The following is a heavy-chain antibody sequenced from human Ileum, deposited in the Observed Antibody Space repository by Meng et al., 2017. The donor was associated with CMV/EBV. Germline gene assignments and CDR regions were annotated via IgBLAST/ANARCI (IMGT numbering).Heavy chain of an antibody. D-gene: IGHD2-21*02. J-gene: IGHJ4*02. V-gene: IGHV4-39*07. CDR3: ASGDSLRAVDF. CDR1: GASISRSTYY. CDR2: IYYSGGT. Sequence: QLPRQGSGPGLVKPSETLSLTCTVSGASISRSTYYWGWIRQPPGKGLEWIGSIYYSGGTYYNPSLKSRVTISVDTSKNQFSLKLNSVTAADTAVYYCASGDSLRAVDFWGQGTLVTVSS.